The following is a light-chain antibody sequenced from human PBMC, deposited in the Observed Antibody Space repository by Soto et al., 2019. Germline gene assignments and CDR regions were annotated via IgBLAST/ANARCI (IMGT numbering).Light chain of an antibody. V-gene: IGKV1-5*03. CDR3: PHYKIYQFT. CDR1: QSISTW. Sequence: DIQMTQSPSTLSASVGDRVTITCRASQSISTWLARYQQKPGKAPNVLIYQASGLKSGVPSRFSGVGSGTELTLTISCLQSDDFANYYCPHYKIYQFTFGPGTKV. J-gene: IGKJ3*01. CDR2: QAS.